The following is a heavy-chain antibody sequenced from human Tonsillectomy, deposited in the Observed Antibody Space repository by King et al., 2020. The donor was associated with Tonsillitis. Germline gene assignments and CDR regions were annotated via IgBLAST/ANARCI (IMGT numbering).Heavy chain of an antibody. CDR3: ARTYYYDSSGFVPGY. Sequence: VQLVESGGGVVQPGRSLRLSCAASGFTFSSYGMHWVRQAPGKGLEWVAVIWYDGSIKYYADSVKGRFTISRDNSKNTLYLQMKSLRAEDTAVYYCARTYYYDSSGFVPGYWGQGTLVTVSS. CDR2: IWYDGSIK. CDR1: GFTFSSYG. D-gene: IGHD3-22*01. J-gene: IGHJ4*02. V-gene: IGHV3-33*01.